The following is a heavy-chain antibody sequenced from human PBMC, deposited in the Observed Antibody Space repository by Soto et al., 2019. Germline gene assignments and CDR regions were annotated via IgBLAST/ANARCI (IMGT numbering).Heavy chain of an antibody. CDR2: INVGNGNT. CDR3: ARNAVGTYHFDY. D-gene: IGHD1-1*01. J-gene: IGHJ4*02. V-gene: IGHV1-3*01. Sequence: QVKLVQSGAEVKKPGASVKVSCKASGYTFSNYAMHWVRQAPGQRLEWMGWINVGNGNTKYSQKFQGRVSITRDTSASTAYMELSSLRSEDTAVYYCARNAVGTYHFDYWGQGTLVTVSS. CDR1: GYTFSNYA.